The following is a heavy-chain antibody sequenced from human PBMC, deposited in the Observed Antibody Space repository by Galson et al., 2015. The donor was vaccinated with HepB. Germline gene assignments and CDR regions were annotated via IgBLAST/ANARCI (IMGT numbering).Heavy chain of an antibody. J-gene: IGHJ3*02. CDR3: ARDPGGIYYGSGSNRHAFDI. D-gene: IGHD3-10*01. CDR1: GGTFSSYA. V-gene: IGHV1-69*13. CDR2: FIPIFGTA. Sequence: SGKASCKASGGTFSSYAISWVRQAPGQGLEWMGGFIPIFGTANYAQKFQGRVMITADDTTSTAYMKLSSLRSEDTAVDYCARDPGGIYYGSGSNRHAFDIWGQGTMVTVSS.